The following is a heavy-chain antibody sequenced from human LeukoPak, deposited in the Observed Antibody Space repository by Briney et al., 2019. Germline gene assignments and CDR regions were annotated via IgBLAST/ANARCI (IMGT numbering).Heavy chain of an antibody. CDR2: VHLNGAT. J-gene: IGHJ4*02. CDR1: GGSITTTNW. Sequence: PSETLSLTCAVSGGSITTTNWWRWVRQPPGKGLEWIGEVHLNGATNYNPSLESRFSMSIDKSNNHLSLEVTSVTAADTAMYYCTRESGAFSPFGFWGQGTLVTVSS. V-gene: IGHV4-4*02. D-gene: IGHD1-26*01. CDR3: TRESGAFSPFGF.